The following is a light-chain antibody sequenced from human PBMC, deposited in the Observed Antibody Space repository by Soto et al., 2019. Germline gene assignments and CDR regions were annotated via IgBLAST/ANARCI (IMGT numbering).Light chain of an antibody. CDR3: SSYAGSNNYV. CDR2: EVS. CDR1: SSDVGAYNY. J-gene: IGLJ1*01. V-gene: IGLV2-8*01. Sequence: QSVLTQPPSASGSPGQSVTISCTGTSSDVGAYNYVSWYQLHADKAPRLIVYEVSKRPSDVPDRFSASKSGNTASLTVSGHQTEDEADYYCSSYAGSNNYVFGIGTKLTVL.